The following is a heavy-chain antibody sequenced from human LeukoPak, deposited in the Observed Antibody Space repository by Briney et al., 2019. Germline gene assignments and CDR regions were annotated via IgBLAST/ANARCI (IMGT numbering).Heavy chain of an antibody. CDR2: INPNSGGT. CDR1: GYTFTGHY. D-gene: IGHD3-22*01. V-gene: IGHV1-2*02. Sequence: ASVKVSCKASGYTFTGHYMHWVRQAPGQGLEWMGWINPNSGGTNYAQKFQGRVTMTRDTPISTAYMELSRLRSDDTAVYYCASGGSTYYYDSSGYYRDYWGQGTLVTVSS. J-gene: IGHJ4*02. CDR3: ASGGSTYYYDSSGYYRDY.